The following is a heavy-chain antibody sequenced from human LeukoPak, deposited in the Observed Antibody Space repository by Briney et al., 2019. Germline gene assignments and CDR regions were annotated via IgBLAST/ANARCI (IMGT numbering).Heavy chain of an antibody. CDR2: ITPNSGDT. CDR3: ARTKGAVLVGEVWVHGYSGYDGGLDY. V-gene: IGHV1-2*02. CDR1: GYTFTGYY. D-gene: IGHD5-12*01. J-gene: IGHJ4*02. Sequence: GASVKVSCKASGYTFTGYYIHWVRQAPGQGLEWMGWITPNSGDTNYAQIFQGRVIMTRDTSISTAYMELSSLRSDDTAVYYCARTKGAVLVGEVWVHGYSGYDGGLDYWGQGTLVTVSS.